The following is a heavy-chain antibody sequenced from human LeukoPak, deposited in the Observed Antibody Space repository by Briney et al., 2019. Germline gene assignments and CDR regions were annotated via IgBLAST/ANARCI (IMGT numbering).Heavy chain of an antibody. Sequence: GRSLRLSCAASGFIFSSYGMHWVRQAPGKGLEWVATMSFDGTNKYYAESVKGRFTISRDNSKNTLYLQMNSLRAEDTAVYYCAKGGGGGEDFNYWGQGTLVIVSS. J-gene: IGHJ4*02. V-gene: IGHV3-30*18. D-gene: IGHD3-16*01. CDR2: MSFDGTNK. CDR1: GFIFSSYG. CDR3: AKGGGGGEDFNY.